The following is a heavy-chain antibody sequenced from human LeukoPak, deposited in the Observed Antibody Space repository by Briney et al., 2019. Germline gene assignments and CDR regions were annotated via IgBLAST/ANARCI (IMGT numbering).Heavy chain of an antibody. CDR1: GGSIDITNY. CDR3: TRENRPFCPFAY. J-gene: IGHJ4*02. D-gene: IGHD2/OR15-2a*01. CDR2: ISHSGTT. V-gene: IGHV4-4*02. Sequence: SETLSLTCGVSGGSIDITNYWSWVRQAPGKGLEWIGEISHSGTTNYSPSLRSRVTMFLDRANNQFSLSLTSVTAADSAVYYCTRENRPFCPFAYWGQGVLVTVSS.